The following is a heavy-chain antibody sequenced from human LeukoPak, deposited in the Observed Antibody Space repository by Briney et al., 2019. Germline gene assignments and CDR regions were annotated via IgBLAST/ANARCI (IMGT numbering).Heavy chain of an antibody. D-gene: IGHD2-15*01. Sequence: SGGSLRLSCAASGFTFSSYAMSWVRQAPGKGLEWVSAISGSGGSTYYADSVKGRFTISRDNSKNTLYLQMNSLRVEDTAVYFCAKDKDTPATAQPQRGYFESWGQGTLVTVSS. CDR3: AKDKDTPATAQPQRGYFES. J-gene: IGHJ4*02. V-gene: IGHV3-23*01. CDR1: GFTFSSYA. CDR2: ISGSGGST.